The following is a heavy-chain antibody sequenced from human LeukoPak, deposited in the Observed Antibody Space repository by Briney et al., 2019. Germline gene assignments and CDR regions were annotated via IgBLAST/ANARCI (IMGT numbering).Heavy chain of an antibody. CDR3: AVGGGWLSDY. CDR2: IKEDGSEK. Sequence: GGSLRLSCVVSEFISTTYWVNWVRQAPGKGLECVANIKEDGSEKHYVGSVEGRFSVSRDYAKNSLSLQMNSLRGEDTAVYYCAVGGGWLSDYWSQGTLVTVSS. D-gene: IGHD1-26*01. CDR1: EFISTTYW. V-gene: IGHV3-7*03. J-gene: IGHJ4*02.